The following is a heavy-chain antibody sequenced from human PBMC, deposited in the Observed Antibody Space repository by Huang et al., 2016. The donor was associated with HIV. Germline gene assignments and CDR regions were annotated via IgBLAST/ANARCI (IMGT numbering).Heavy chain of an antibody. V-gene: IGHV1-18*01. CDR1: GHTFTNYR. D-gene: IGHD3-22*01. Sequence: QVQLVQSAAEVKKPGASVKVSCKTSGHTFTNYRITWVRQAPGQGLEWMAWITAYNGNTNYAQKLQGRVTVTTDTSTSTAYMELRNLTSDDTAVYYCARAVYYDSGGYSPGQFDIWGLGTMVTVSS. CDR2: ITAYNGNT. CDR3: ARAVYYDSGGYSPGQFDI. J-gene: IGHJ3*02.